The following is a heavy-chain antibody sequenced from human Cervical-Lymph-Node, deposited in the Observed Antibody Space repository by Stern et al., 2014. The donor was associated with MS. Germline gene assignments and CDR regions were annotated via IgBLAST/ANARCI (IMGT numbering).Heavy chain of an antibody. CDR3: AKDIVGPVGGTSFDF. Sequence: EVQLVEAGGGLVQPGRSMRLSCAASGFTFDDYAMHWVRHAQGKGLKGVSGISRNSGSIGYEDSVKCRFTISRDNAKHSLYLQMNSLRAEDPAMYFCAKDIVGPVGGTSFDFWGQGTLVTVSS. CDR2: ISRNSGSI. CDR1: GFTFDDYA. D-gene: IGHD6-19*01. V-gene: IGHV3-9*01. J-gene: IGHJ4*02.